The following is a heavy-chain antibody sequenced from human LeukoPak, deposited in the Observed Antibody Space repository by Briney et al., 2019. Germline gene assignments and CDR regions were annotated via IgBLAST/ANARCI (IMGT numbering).Heavy chain of an antibody. D-gene: IGHD5-18*01. Sequence: KPSETLSLTCTASGGSIRSYYWSWIRQPPRKGLEWIGYIYYSGSTNYNPSLKSRVTISVDTSKNQFSLKLSSVTAADTALYYCAREGVDTAMARSYWGQGTLVTVSS. V-gene: IGHV4-59*01. CDR1: GGSIRSYY. CDR2: IYYSGST. CDR3: AREGVDTAMARSY. J-gene: IGHJ4*02.